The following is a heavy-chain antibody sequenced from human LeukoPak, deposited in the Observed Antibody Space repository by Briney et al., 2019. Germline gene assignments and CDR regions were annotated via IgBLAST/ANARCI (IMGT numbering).Heavy chain of an antibody. J-gene: IGHJ4*02. CDR3: ARAGSSGWIFDY. Sequence: PSETLSLTCTVSGGSISSYYWSWIRQPPGKGLEWIGYIYYSGSTNYNPSLKSRVTISVDTSKNQFSLKLSSVTAADTAVYYCARAGSSGWIFDYWGRGTLVTVSS. V-gene: IGHV4-59*01. CDR2: IYYSGST. D-gene: IGHD6-19*01. CDR1: GGSISSYY.